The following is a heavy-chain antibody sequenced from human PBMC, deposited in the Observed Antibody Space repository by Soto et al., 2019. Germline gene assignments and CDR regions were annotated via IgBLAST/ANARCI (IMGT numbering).Heavy chain of an antibody. J-gene: IGHJ4*02. V-gene: IGHV4-59*06. Sequence: SETLSLTCTVSGDSISSYYWSWIRQPPGKGLEWIGYIYYSGSTYYNPSLKSRVTISVDTSKNQFPLKLSSVTAADTAVFYCARDVLRYFDWPLYFDYWGQGTLVTVSS. CDR3: ARDVLRYFDWPLYFDY. D-gene: IGHD3-9*01. CDR1: GDSISSYY. CDR2: IYYSGST.